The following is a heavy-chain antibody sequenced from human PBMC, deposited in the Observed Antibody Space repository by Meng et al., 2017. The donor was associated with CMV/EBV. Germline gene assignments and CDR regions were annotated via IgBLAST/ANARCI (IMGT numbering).Heavy chain of an antibody. V-gene: IGHV3-30-3*01. CDR1: GFSFSSYA. CDR2: ISYDGSNK. CDR3: ARDSRGVSLEGNYDFWSGGYGMDV. J-gene: IGHJ6*02. Sequence: GGSLRLSCAASGFSFSSYAMHWVRQAPGKGLEWVAVISYDGSNKYYADSVKGRFTNSRDNSKNTLYLQMNSLRAEDTAVYYCARDSRGVSLEGNYDFWSGGYGMDVWGQGTTVTVSS. D-gene: IGHD3-3*01.